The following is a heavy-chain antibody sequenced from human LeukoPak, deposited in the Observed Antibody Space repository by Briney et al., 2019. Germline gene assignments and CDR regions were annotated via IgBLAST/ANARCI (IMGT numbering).Heavy chain of an antibody. J-gene: IGHJ4*02. D-gene: IGHD2-2*01. CDR3: ARGRGVIVPAAKGLKKYYFDY. CDR2: INHSGST. CDR1: GGSFSGYY. Sequence: SETLSLTCAVHGGSFSGYYWSWIRQPPGKGLEWIGEINHSGSTNYNPSLKSRVTISVDTSKNQFSLKLSSVTAADTAVYYCARGRGVIVPAAKGLKKYYFDYWGQGTLVTVSS. V-gene: IGHV4-34*01.